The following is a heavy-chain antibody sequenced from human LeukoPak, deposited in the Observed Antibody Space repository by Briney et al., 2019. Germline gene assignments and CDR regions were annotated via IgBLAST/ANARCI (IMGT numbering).Heavy chain of an antibody. D-gene: IGHD3-22*01. CDR2: ISSSGSTI. J-gene: IGHJ3*02. CDR3: AGAVDYDSSLSAFDI. V-gene: IGHV3-11*04. Sequence: GGSLRLSCAASGFTFSDYYMSWIRQAPGKGLEWVSYISSSGSTIYYADSVKSRFTISRDNAKNSLYLQMNSLRAEDTAVYYCAGAVDYDSSLSAFDIWGQGTMVTVSS. CDR1: GFTFSDYY.